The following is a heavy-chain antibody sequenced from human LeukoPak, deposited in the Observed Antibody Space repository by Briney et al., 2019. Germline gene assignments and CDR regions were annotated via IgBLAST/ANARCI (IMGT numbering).Heavy chain of an antibody. CDR1: GYTFTGDY. V-gene: IGHV1-2*02. Sequence: GASVKVSCKASGYTFTGDYMHWVRQAPGQGLEWMGWINPNSGGTNYAEKFQGKVTMTRDTSISTAYMELGRLKSDDTAVYYCARDDSTGYYGRWFDPWGQGTLVTVSS. CDR2: INPNSGGT. CDR3: ARDDSTGYYGRWFDP. D-gene: IGHD3-22*01. J-gene: IGHJ5*02.